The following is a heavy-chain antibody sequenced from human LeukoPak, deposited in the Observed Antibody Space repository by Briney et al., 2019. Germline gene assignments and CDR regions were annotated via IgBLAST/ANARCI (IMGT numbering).Heavy chain of an antibody. CDR1: GFSLSTSRVG. CDR2: IYWDDDK. V-gene: IGHV2-5*02. CDR3: AHRRDRKGYSYGSHFDY. J-gene: IGHJ4*02. D-gene: IGHD5-18*01. Sequence: ESGPTLVRPTQTLTLTCTFSGFSLSTSRVGVGWIRQPPGKALEWLALIYWDDDKRYSPSLKSRLTITKDTSKNQVVLTMTNMDPVDTATYYCAHRRDRKGYSYGSHFDYWGQGTLVTVSS.